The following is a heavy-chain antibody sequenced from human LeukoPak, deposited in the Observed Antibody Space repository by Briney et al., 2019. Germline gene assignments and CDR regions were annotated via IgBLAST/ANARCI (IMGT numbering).Heavy chain of an antibody. Sequence: GGSLRLSCAASGFTFSSYGMHWVRQAPGKGLEWAAVISYDGSNKYYADSVKGRFTISRDNSKNTLYLQMNSLRAEDTAVYYCAKTPICGSTSCYLGYFDYWGQGTLVTVSS. CDR2: ISYDGSNK. V-gene: IGHV3-30*18. D-gene: IGHD2-2*01. CDR1: GFTFSSYG. CDR3: AKTPICGSTSCYLGYFDY. J-gene: IGHJ4*02.